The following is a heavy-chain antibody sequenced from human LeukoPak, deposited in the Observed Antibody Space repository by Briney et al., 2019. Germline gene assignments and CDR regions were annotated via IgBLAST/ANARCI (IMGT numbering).Heavy chain of an antibody. V-gene: IGHV4-59*01. CDR3: ARGHYDFWSGYRNINWFDP. D-gene: IGHD3-3*01. Sequence: PSETLSLTCTVSGGSISSYYWSWIRQPPGKGLEWIGYIYYSGSTNYNPSLKSRVTISVDTSKNQFSLRLSSVTAADTAVYYCARGHYDFWSGYRNINWFDPWGQGTLVTVSS. CDR2: IYYSGST. CDR1: GGSISSYY. J-gene: IGHJ5*02.